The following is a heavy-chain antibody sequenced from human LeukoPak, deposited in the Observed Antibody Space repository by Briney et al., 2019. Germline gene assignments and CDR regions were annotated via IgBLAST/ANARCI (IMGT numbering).Heavy chain of an antibody. V-gene: IGHV3-23*01. CDR3: AKDQVAFGY. CDR1: AITFSSTA. CDR2: ISGSGANT. Sequence: PGGSLRLSCAASAITFSSTAMNWVRQAPGKGLEWVSSISGSGANTYYAASVKGRFTISRDNSRNTLYLQMNSLRAEDTAVYYCAKDQVAFGYWGQGTLVTVSS. J-gene: IGHJ4*02. D-gene: IGHD5-12*01.